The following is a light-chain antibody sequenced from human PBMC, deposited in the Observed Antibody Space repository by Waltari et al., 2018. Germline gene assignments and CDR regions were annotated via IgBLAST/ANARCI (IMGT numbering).Light chain of an antibody. J-gene: IGLJ3*02. V-gene: IGLV2-11*01. CDR1: SSIADDYHF. Sequence: QSALTQPRSVSGSPGQSVTISCTGTSSIADDYHFISWYRQHPGEAPKLMIYDVSKRPSGVPGRFSGSKSGNTASLTISGLQAEDEADYYCFSYASSYTSWVFGGGTKLTVL. CDR2: DVS. CDR3: FSYASSYTSWV.